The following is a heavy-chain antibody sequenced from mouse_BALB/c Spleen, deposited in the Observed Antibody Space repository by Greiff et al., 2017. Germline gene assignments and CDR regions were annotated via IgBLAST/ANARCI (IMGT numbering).Heavy chain of an antibody. Sequence: EVKLMESGGGLVKPGGSLKLSCAASGFTFSSYAMSWVRQSPEKRLEWVAEISSGGSYTYYPDTVTGRFTISRDNAKNTLYLEMSSLRSEDTAMYYCARGYGSSRYWYFDVWGAGTTVTVSS. CDR2: ISSGGSYT. D-gene: IGHD1-1*01. CDR1: GFTFSSYA. J-gene: IGHJ1*01. V-gene: IGHV5-9-4*01. CDR3: ARGYGSSRYWYFDV.